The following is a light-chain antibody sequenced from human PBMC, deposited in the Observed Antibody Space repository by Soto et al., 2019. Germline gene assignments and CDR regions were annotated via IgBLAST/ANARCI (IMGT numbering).Light chain of an antibody. CDR2: NSN. CDR3: LFFSGGAWV. Sequence: QAVVTQEHSLTVSPGGTVTLTCASSTGAVTSAYYANWFQQKPGQAPRALIYNSNNKHSCTPARFSGSLLGGTAALTLSGVQPEDEAEYYCLFFSGGAWVFGGGTKLTVL. J-gene: IGLJ3*02. CDR1: TGAVTSAYY. V-gene: IGLV7-43*01.